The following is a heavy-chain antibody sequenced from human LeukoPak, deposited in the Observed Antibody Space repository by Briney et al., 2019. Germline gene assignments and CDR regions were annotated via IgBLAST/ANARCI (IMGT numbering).Heavy chain of an antibody. D-gene: IGHD2-2*01. CDR3: AAQCSSTSCYFSAGGRYYYGMDV. Sequence: ASAKVSCKASGYTFTSYDINWVRQATGQGLEWMGWMNPNSGNTGYAQKFQGRVTMTRNTSISTAYMELSSLRSEDTAVYYCAAQCSSTSCYFSAGGRYYYGMDVWGQGTTVTVSS. J-gene: IGHJ6*02. V-gene: IGHV1-8*01. CDR2: MNPNSGNT. CDR1: GYTFTSYD.